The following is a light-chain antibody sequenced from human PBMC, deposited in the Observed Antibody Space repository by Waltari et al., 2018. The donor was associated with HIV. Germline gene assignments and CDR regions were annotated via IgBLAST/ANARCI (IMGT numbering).Light chain of an antibody. CDR3: QQSFSTPGVT. J-gene: IGKJ5*01. Sequence: DIQMTQSPSSLSASVGDRVTITCRASQSISSYLNWYQQKPGQAPKLLIYAASSLQSGVPSRFSGSGYGTDFTVTISSLQPEDFATYYCQQSFSTPGVTFGQGTRLEI. CDR2: AAS. CDR1: QSISSY. V-gene: IGKV1-39*01.